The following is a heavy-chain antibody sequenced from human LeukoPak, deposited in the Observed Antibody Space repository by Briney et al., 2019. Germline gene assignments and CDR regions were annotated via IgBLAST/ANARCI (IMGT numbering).Heavy chain of an antibody. J-gene: IGHJ4*02. CDR3: TRGTVETTAGFE. CDR2: IFASGTT. V-gene: IGHV4-4*07. Sequence: SETLSLTCMVFGTSISSSNSYRWSWVRQPAGKGLEWIGRIFASGTTNYNPSLKSRVTMSVDTPNNQFSLRLSSVTAADTAVYYCTRGTVETTAGFEWGRGTLVTVPP. D-gene: IGHD1-26*01. CDR1: GTSISSSNSYR.